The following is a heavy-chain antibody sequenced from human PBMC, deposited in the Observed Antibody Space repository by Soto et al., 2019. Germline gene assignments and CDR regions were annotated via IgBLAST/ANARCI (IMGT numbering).Heavy chain of an antibody. CDR1: GFTFSSYA. J-gene: IGHJ4*02. V-gene: IGHV3-64D*06. CDR2: MSSNGGRT. CDR3: VKDPGDSFFDY. Sequence: PGGSLRLSCSASGFTFSSYAMHWVRQAPGKGLEYVSAMSSNGGRTYYADSVKGRFTISRGNSKNTLYLQMSSLRAEDTAVYYCVKDPGDSFFDYWGQGTLVTVSS. D-gene: IGHD3-16*01.